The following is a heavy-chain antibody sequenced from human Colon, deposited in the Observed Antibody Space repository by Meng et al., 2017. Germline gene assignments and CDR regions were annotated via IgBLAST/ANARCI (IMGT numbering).Heavy chain of an antibody. J-gene: IGHJ1*01. CDR2: IHPSGST. CDR1: GGSFRTSS. D-gene: IGHD4-23*01. CDR3: ARGVDWAKSGNF. V-gene: IGHV4-34*01. Sequence: AQPPLWGAGLFRPPAPLSLTCAVYGGSFRTSSLTWIRQPPGKGLEWVGEIHPSGSTYYSPSLQSRVTITLDTSKNQFSLTLSSMTAADTAVYYCARGVDWAKSGNFWGQGTLVTVSS.